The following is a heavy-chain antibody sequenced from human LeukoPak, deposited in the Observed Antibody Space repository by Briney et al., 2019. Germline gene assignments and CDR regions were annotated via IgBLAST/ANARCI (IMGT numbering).Heavy chain of an antibody. CDR2: IYYSGST. D-gene: IGHD3-22*01. V-gene: IGHV4-39*07. CDR3: AREEDSSGYYYYYYMDV. Sequence: SETLSLTCTVSGGSLSSSSYYWGWIRQPPGKGLEWIGSIYYSGSTYYNPSLKSRVTISVDTSKNQFSLKLSSVTAADTAVYYCAREEDSSGYYYYYYMDVWGKGTTVTVSS. CDR1: GGSLSSSSYY. J-gene: IGHJ6*03.